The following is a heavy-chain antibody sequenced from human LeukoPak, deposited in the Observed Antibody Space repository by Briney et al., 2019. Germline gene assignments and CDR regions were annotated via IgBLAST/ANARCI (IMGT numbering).Heavy chain of an antibody. V-gene: IGHV3-23*01. CDR3: AREITWEVVPI. CDR2: ISDGGVRT. Sequence: GGSLRLSCVASGFIFSDYAMGWVRQAPGKRLEWVSGISDGGVRTYYADSVKGRFTISRDNAKNSLYLQMNSLRAEDTAVYYCAREITWEVVPIWGQGTMVTVSS. CDR1: GFIFSDYA. J-gene: IGHJ3*02. D-gene: IGHD3-16*01.